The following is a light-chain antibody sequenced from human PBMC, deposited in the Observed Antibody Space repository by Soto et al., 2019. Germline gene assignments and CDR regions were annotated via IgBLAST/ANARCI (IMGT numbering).Light chain of an antibody. J-gene: IGLJ1*01. Sequence: QSVLTQPRSVSGSPGQSVTISCTGTSGDVGAYNYISWYQQHPGKAPKFLIYDVNKRPSGVPDRFFGSKSGNTASLTISGLQPEDEADYYCCSYAGSSNVFGTGTKLTVL. CDR3: CSYAGSSNV. V-gene: IGLV2-11*01. CDR2: DVN. CDR1: SGDVGAYNY.